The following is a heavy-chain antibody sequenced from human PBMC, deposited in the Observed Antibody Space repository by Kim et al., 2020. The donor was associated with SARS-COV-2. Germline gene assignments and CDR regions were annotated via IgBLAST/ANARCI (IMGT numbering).Heavy chain of an antibody. D-gene: IGHD6-13*01. CDR2: ISYDGSNK. CDR1: GFTFSSYA. Sequence: LSLTCAASGFTFSSYAMHWVRQAPGKGLEWVAVISYDGSNKYYADSVKGRFTISRDNSKNTLYLQMNSLRAEDTAVYYCARGYSSSWYVYYGMDVWGQGTTVTVSS. V-gene: IGHV3-30-3*01. J-gene: IGHJ6*02. CDR3: ARGYSSSWYVYYGMDV.